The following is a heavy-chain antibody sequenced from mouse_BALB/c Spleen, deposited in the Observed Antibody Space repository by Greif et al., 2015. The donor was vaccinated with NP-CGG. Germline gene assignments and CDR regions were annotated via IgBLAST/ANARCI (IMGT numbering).Heavy chain of an antibody. CDR3: TRALLRLQFAY. J-gene: IGHJ3*01. CDR2: IDPETGGT. D-gene: IGHD1-2*01. CDR1: GYTFTDYE. V-gene: IGHV1-15*01. Sequence: QVQLKQSGAELVRPGASVTLSCKASGYTFTDYEMHWVKQTPVHGLEWIGAIDPETGGTAYNQKFKGKATLTADKSSSTAYMELRSLTSEDSAVYYCTRALLRLQFAYWGQGTLVTVSA.